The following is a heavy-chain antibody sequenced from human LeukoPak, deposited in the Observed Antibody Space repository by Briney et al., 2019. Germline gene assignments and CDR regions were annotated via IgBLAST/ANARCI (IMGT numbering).Heavy chain of an antibody. J-gene: IGHJ3*02. CDR2: IYSGGST. CDR3: ARESTVVTDGAFDI. Sequence: GGSLRLSCAASGITFSTSGMNWVRQAPGKGLEWVSVIYSGGSTYYADSVKGRFTISRHNSKNTLYLQMNSLGAEDTAVYYCARESTVVTDGAFDIWGQGTMVTVSS. V-gene: IGHV3-53*04. CDR1: GITFSTSG. D-gene: IGHD4-23*01.